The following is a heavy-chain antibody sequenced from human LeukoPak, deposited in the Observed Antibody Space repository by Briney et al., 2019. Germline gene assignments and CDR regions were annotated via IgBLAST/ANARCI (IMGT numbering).Heavy chain of an antibody. D-gene: IGHD3-3*01. Sequence: GGSLRLSCAASGFTFSSYSMNGVRQAPGKGLEWVSSIRSSSSYIYYADSVKGRLTISRDNAKNSLYLQMNSLRAEDTAVYYCARPGVVDPLIWGQGTLVTVSS. CDR2: IRSSSSYI. CDR1: GFTFSSYS. J-gene: IGHJ4*02. V-gene: IGHV3-21*01. CDR3: ARPGVVDPLI.